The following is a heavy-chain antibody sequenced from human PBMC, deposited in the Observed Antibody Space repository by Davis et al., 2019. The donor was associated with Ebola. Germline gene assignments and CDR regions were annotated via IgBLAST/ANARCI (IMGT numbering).Heavy chain of an antibody. Sequence: PGGSLRLSCATSGFTFRNYAMNWVRQAPGKGLEWVSGIIGNGGSTYYADSVKGRFTVSRDNSKNTLYLQMNSLRAEDTAVYYRARDSNYRFDFWGQGTLVTVSS. CDR2: IIGNGGST. CDR3: ARDSNYRFDF. CDR1: GFTFRNYA. V-gene: IGHV3-23*01. D-gene: IGHD4-11*01. J-gene: IGHJ4*02.